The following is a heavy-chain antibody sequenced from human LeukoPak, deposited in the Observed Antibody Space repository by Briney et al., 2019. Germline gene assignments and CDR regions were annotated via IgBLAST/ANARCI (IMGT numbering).Heavy chain of an antibody. Sequence: GGSLRLSCAASGFTFSSYSMNWVRQAPGKGLEWVSHISSSSSTIYYADSVKGRFTISRDNAKNSLYLQMNSLRAEDTAVYYCARDNYYDSSGDYMDVWGKGTTVTVSS. CDR2: ISSSSSTI. D-gene: IGHD3-22*01. CDR3: ARDNYYDSSGDYMDV. V-gene: IGHV3-48*01. J-gene: IGHJ6*03. CDR1: GFTFSSYS.